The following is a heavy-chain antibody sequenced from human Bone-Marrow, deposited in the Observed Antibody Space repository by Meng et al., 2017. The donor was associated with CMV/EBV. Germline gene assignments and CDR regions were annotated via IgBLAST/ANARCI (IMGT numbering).Heavy chain of an antibody. CDR1: GGTFSSYA. D-gene: IGHD6-6*01. J-gene: IGHJ6*02. Sequence: SVKVSCKASGGTFSSYAISWVRQAPGQGLEWMGGIIPIFGTANCAQKFQGRVTITTDESTSTAYMELSSLRSEDTAVYYCARGKSLEQLGPYYYYYGMDVWGRGTTVTVSS. V-gene: IGHV1-69*05. CDR2: IIPIFGTA. CDR3: ARGKSLEQLGPYYYYYGMDV.